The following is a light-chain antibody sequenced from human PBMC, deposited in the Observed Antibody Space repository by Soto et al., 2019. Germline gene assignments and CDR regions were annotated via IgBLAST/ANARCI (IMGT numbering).Light chain of an antibody. CDR2: GAS. J-gene: IGKJ2*01. Sequence: EIVMTQSPATLSVSPGERASLSCRASQSVSSSLAWYQQKPGQSPRLLIYGASTRATGIPARCSGSVSGTEFTLTISSLQSEDFAVYYCQQYTNWPYTFGQGTKLEIK. V-gene: IGKV3-15*01. CDR1: QSVSSS. CDR3: QQYTNWPYT.